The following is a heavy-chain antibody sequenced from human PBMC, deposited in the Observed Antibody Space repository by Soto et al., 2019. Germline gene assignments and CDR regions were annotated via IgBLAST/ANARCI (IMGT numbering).Heavy chain of an antibody. CDR3: VRENYYYGMDV. Sequence: GSLRLSCAASGFTVSTDWMYWVRQAPGKGLEWVSLIESGGNTYYADSVEGRFTISRDNSKNTVYLQMNSLRAEDTAVYYCVRENYYYGMDVWGQGTTVTVSS. CDR1: GFTVSTDW. V-gene: IGHV3-66*01. CDR2: IESGGNT. J-gene: IGHJ6*02.